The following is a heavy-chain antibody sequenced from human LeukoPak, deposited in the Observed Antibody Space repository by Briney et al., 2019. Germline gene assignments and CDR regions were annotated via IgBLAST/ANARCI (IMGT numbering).Heavy chain of an antibody. CDR1: GFTFSSYW. V-gene: IGHV3-74*01. J-gene: IGHJ4*02. CDR2: ITSDGSST. Sequence: PGGSLRLSCAASGFTFSSYWTHWVRQAPGKGLVWVSRITSDGSSTNYADSVKGRFTISRDNAKNTLYLQMNSLRVEDTAVYYCARGGYYDSSGYYPLDYWGQGTLVTVSS. D-gene: IGHD3-22*01. CDR3: ARGGYYDSSGYYPLDY.